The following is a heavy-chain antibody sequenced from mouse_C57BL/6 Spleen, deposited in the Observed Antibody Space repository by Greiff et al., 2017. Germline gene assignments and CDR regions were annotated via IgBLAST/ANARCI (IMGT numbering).Heavy chain of an antibody. V-gene: IGHV3-1*01. D-gene: IGHD1-3*01. CDR3: ARDNSYYFGD. CDR2: ISYSGST. CDR1: GYSITSGYD. J-gene: IGHJ2*01. Sequence: EVKLQESGPGMVKPSQSLSLTCTVTGYSITSGYDWHWIRHFPGNKLEWMGYISYSGSTNYNPSLKSRISITHDTSKNHFFLKLNSVTTEDTATYYCARDNSYYFGDWGQGTTLTVSS.